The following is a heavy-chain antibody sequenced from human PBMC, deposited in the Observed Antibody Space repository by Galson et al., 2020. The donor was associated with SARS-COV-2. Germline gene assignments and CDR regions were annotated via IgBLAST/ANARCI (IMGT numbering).Heavy chain of an antibody. CDR2: IYYRGST. CDR3: AREQISNWFDA. V-gene: IGHV4-59*01. Sequence: ASETLSLTCTVSGGSINSYYWSWLRQSPGKGLEWIGYIYYRGSTNYNPSLKSRVTISVDTSKNQFSLKLRSVTAADTAVYYCAREQISNWFDAWGLGTPVTVSS. J-gene: IGHJ5*02. CDR1: GGSINSYY.